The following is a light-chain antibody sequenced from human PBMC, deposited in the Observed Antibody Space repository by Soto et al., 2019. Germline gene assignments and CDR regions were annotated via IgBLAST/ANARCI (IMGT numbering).Light chain of an antibody. CDR1: SSNIGSNT. CDR2: SNN. V-gene: IGLV1-44*01. J-gene: IGLJ2*01. CDR3: AAWDDSLKV. Sequence: QAVLTQPPSAYGTPGQRVTISCSGSSSNIGSNTVNWYQQLPGTAPKLLIYSNNQRPSGVPDRFSGSKSGTSASLAISGLQSEDEADYYCAAWDDSLKVFGGGTKLTVL.